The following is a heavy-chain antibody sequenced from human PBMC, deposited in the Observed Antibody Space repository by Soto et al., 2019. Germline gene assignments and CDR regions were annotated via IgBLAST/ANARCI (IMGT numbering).Heavy chain of an antibody. CDR3: ARLKALAFDY. V-gene: IGHV4-59*01. CDR2: IYYSGST. Sequence: PSETLSLTCTVSGGSISSYYWSWIRQPPGKGLEWIGYIYYSGSTNYNPSLKSRVTISVDTSKNQFSLKLSSVTAADTAVYYCARLKALAFDYWGQGTLVTVSS. CDR1: GGSISSYY. J-gene: IGHJ4*02.